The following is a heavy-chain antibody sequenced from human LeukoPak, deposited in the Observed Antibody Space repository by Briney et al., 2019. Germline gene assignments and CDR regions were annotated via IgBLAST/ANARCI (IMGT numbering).Heavy chain of an antibody. CDR3: ATLHIVGATTGFDY. V-gene: IGHV1-69-2*01. CDR1: GYTFTDYY. J-gene: IGHJ4*02. D-gene: IGHD1-26*01. Sequence: VASVKISCKVSGYTFTDYYMHWVQQAPGKGLEWMGLVDPEDGETIYAERFQGRVTITADTSTDTAYMELSSLRSEDTAVYYWATLHIVGATTGFDYWGQGTLVTVSS. CDR2: VDPEDGET.